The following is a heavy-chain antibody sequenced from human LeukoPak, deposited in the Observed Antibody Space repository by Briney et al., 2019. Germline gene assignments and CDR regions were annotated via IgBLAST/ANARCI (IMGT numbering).Heavy chain of an antibody. CDR2: RYPDGSAS. D-gene: IGHD1-26*01. CDR3: VRQGLQSGTYPAY. Sequence: TGESLKISCKASGYTFNNYWIGWVRQVPGRGLEWMGMRYPDGSASTYHPSFEGRVTISADQSVTTAYLEWNSLKASDTALYYCVRQGLQSGTYPAYWGPGTLVTVSS. J-gene: IGHJ4*02. CDR1: GYTFNNYW. V-gene: IGHV5-51*01.